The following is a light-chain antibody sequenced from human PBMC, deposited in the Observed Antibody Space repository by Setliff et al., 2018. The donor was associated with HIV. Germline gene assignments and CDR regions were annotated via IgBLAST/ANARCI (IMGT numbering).Light chain of an antibody. Sequence: QSALTQPASVSGSPGQSITISCTGTSSDVGTYNFVSWYQQYPGKAPKLMIYEGFKRPSGVSNRFSASKSGNTASLTISGLQSEDEGDYYCCSYVSSSTFPVLFGGGTKVTVL. V-gene: IGLV2-23*03. CDR3: CSYVSSSTFPVL. J-gene: IGLJ2*01. CDR2: EGF. CDR1: SSDVGTYNF.